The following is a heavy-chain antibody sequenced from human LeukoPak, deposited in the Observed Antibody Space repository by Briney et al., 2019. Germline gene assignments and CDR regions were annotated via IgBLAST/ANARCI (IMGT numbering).Heavy chain of an antibody. CDR1: GGSISNSSYF. V-gene: IGHV4-39*01. CDR3: ARGVNFCSSSHCRGDYFDS. CDR2: IYFTGTT. Sequence: SETLSLTRTVSGGSISNSSYFWGWIRQPPGKGLEWIGSIYFTGTTYYNPSLKSRVTVSENTSKNQLYLRVTSVTAADTAVYYCARGVNFCSSSHCRGDYFDSWGQGTLVTVSS. J-gene: IGHJ4*02. D-gene: IGHD2-2*01.